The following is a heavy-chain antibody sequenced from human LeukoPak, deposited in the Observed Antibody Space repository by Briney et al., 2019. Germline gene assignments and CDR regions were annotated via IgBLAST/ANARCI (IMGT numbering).Heavy chain of an antibody. V-gene: IGHV4-59*01. CDR2: IYYSGRT. J-gene: IGHJ3*02. Sequence: SETLSLTCTVSGDSINSYYWNWIRQPPGKALEWIGYIYYSGRTDYNPSLKSRVTISVDTSKHQFSMKLKSVTAADTAVYFCARGRWLPNAFDIWGQGTMVTVCS. CDR3: ARGRWLPNAFDI. D-gene: IGHD5-24*01. CDR1: GDSINSYY.